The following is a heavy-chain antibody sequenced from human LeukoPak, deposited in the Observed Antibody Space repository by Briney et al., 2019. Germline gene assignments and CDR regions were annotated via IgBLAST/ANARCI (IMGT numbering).Heavy chain of an antibody. J-gene: IGHJ3*02. CDR1: GGSFSGYY. CDR2: INHSGST. D-gene: IGHD1-1*01. CDR3: AREPRRSGTEIGAFDI. V-gene: IGHV4-34*01. Sequence: SETLSLTCAVYGGSFSGYYWSWIRQPPGKGLEWIGEINHSGSTNYNPSLKSRVTISVDTSKNQFSLKPSSVTAADTAVYYCAREPRRSGTEIGAFDIWGRGTMVTVSS.